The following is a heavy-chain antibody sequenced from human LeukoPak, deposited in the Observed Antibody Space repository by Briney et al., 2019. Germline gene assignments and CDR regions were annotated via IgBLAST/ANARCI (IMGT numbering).Heavy chain of an antibody. V-gene: IGHV4-34*01. CDR3: ARSRRRDGYNPYRKFYYYYYYMDA. D-gene: IGHD5-24*01. CDR2: INHSGST. Sequence: SETLSLTCAVYGGSFSGYYWSWIRQPPGKGLEWIGEINHSGSTNYNPSLKSRITISVDTSKNQFSLKLTSMTAADTAVYYCARSRRRDGYNPYRKFYYYYYYMDAWGKGTTVTISS. CDR1: GGSFSGYY. J-gene: IGHJ6*03.